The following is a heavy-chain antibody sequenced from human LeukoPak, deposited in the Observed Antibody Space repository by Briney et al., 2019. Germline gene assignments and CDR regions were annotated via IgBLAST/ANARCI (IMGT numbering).Heavy chain of an antibody. Sequence: GRTLRLSCAASGFTFSSFSMNWVRQAPGKGLEWVSYISSSSTSIYYADSVKGRFTISRDNAKNSLYLQMNSLRDEDTAVYYCAKDRALSYWGQGTLVTVSA. V-gene: IGHV3-48*02. D-gene: IGHD3-10*01. J-gene: IGHJ4*02. CDR1: GFTFSSFS. CDR3: AKDRALSY. CDR2: ISSSSTSI.